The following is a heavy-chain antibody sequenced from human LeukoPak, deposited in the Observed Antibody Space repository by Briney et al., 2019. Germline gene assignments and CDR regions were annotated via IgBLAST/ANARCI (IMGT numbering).Heavy chain of an antibody. CDR3: AREHIQLYYFDS. J-gene: IGHJ4*02. CDR1: GFTVSSNY. CDR2: ISSSSSYI. D-gene: IGHD5-18*01. Sequence: GGSLRLSCAASGFTVSSNYMSWVRQAPGKGLEWISSISSSSSYIYYADSVKGRFTVSRDNAKNSLFLQMNSLGAEDTAVYYCAREHIQLYYFDSWGQGTLVTVSS. V-gene: IGHV3-21*01.